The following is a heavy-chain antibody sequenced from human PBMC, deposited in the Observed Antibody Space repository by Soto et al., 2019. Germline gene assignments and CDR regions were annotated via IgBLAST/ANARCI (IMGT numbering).Heavy chain of an antibody. J-gene: IGHJ4*02. CDR1: GYTFTTYV. CDR3: ARGYYDTSGSLMY. V-gene: IGHV1-3*05. D-gene: IGHD3-22*01. Sequence: QVQLVQSGAEEKKPGASVKVSCKASGYTFTTYVMHWVRQAPGQRLEWMGWITAGNGNTKYSLKFQGRVTITRDTSASTAYMELSSLRSEDTAVYYCARGYYDTSGSLMYWGQGTLVTVSS. CDR2: ITAGNGNT.